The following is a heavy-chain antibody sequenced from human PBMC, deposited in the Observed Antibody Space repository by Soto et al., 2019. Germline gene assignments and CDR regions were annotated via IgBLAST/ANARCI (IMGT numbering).Heavy chain of an antibody. D-gene: IGHD3-3*02. CDR2: ISAYNGNT. Sequence: QVQLVQSGAEMKKPGASVKVSCKASGYTFTTYGISWVRQAPGQGLAWMGWISAYNGNTHYAQKLQGRVTMTTDTSTSTAYVELRSLRSDDTAVYYCAREHFPSTSGCFDYWGQGTLVTVSS. V-gene: IGHV1-18*04. J-gene: IGHJ4*02. CDR3: AREHFPSTSGCFDY. CDR1: GYTFTTYG.